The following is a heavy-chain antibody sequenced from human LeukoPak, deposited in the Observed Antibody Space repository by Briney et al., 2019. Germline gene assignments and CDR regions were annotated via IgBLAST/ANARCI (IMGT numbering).Heavy chain of an antibody. V-gene: IGHV3-30-3*01. D-gene: IGHD6-13*01. CDR2: ISYDGSNK. CDR3: ARDHSSSWYSQRFYYYYGMDV. CDR1: RFAFSNYA. J-gene: IGHJ6*02. Sequence: GGSLRLSCAASRFAFSNYAMNWVRQAPGKGLEWVAVISYDGSNKYYADSVKGRFTISRDNSKNTLYLQMNSLRAEDTAVYYCARDHSSSWYSQRFYYYYGMDVWGQGTTVTVSS.